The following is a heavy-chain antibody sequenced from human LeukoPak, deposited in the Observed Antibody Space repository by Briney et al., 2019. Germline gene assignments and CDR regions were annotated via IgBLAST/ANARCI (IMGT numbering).Heavy chain of an antibody. Sequence: PGGSLRLSCAASGFTFSDYYMSWIRQAPGKGLEWIGEINHSGGTYYNPSLKSRVTISVDTSKNQFSLKVTSVTAADTAVYYCARGNPTTVQTFDYWGHGTLVTVSS. CDR2: INHSGGT. J-gene: IGHJ4*01. CDR1: GFTFSDYY. V-gene: IGHV4-34*01. CDR3: ARGNPTTVQTFDY. D-gene: IGHD4-11*01.